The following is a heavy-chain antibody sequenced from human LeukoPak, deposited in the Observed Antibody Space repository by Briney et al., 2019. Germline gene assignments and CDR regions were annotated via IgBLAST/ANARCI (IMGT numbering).Heavy chain of an antibody. CDR1: GFTFSSHD. CDR3: ERRWTHSGGYYFFDY. J-gene: IGHJ4*02. D-gene: IGHD3-22*01. CDR2: IIPIFGTT. Sequence: SVKVSCKASGFTFSSHDFSWMRQAPGQGLEWMGGIIPIFGTTNYAQKFQGRVTITTDESTSTGYMELSSLRSEDTAVYYCERRWTHSGGYYFFDYWGEARLVTVCS. V-gene: IGHV1-69*05.